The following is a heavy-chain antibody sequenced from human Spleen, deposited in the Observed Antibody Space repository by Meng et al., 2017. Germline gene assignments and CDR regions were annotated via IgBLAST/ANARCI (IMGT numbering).Heavy chain of an antibody. Sequence: QASGHVSMTHSGTLSPPYAASVGSFIGYNWCTWVRQPPGKGLEWIGEICYTGSTNYTPSLTSRLTISVDKSKNQFSLKLSSVTAADTAVYYCAKVAGIGARSWFDPWGQGILVTVSS. J-gene: IGHJ5*02. D-gene: IGHD6-6*01. CDR3: AKVAGIGARSWFDP. CDR1: VGSFIGYNW. CDR2: ICYTGST. V-gene: IGHV4-4*02.